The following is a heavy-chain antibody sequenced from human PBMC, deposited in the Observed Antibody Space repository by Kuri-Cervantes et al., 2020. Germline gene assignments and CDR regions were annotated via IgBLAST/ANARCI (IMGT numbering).Heavy chain of an antibody. J-gene: IGHJ4*02. CDR2: ISAYSGNT. CDR3: ARGGRRISGTTPFDS. V-gene: IGHV1-18*01. Sequence: ASVKVSCKTSGYTFASYGINWVRQAPGQGLEWMGWISAYSGNTNYAQKFQGRVTMTTDTSTSTAYLDLKSLRSEDTAVYYCARGGRRISGTTPFDSWGQGTLVTVSS. D-gene: IGHD1-7*01. CDR1: GYTFASYG.